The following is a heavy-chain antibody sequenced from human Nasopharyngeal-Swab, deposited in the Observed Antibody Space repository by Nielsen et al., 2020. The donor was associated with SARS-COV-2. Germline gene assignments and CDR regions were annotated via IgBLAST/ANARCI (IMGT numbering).Heavy chain of an antibody. CDR2: INTNTGNP. Sequence: ASVKVSCKASGYTFTSYAMNWVRQAPGQGLEWMGWINTNTGNPTYAQGFTGRFVFSLDASVSTAYLQISSLKAEDTAVYYCARDGGSSWYDDAFDIWGQGTMVTVSS. D-gene: IGHD6-13*01. V-gene: IGHV7-4-1*02. CDR1: GYTFTSYA. J-gene: IGHJ3*02. CDR3: ARDGGSSWYDDAFDI.